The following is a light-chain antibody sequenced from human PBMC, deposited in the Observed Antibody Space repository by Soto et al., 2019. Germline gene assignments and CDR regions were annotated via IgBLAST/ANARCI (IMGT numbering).Light chain of an antibody. Sequence: QSVLTQPSSVSGSPGQSVTISCTGARSDVGGYRFVSWYQQHPDKAPKLMIYDVDKRPSGVPDRFSGSKSGNTASLTISGLQAEDEADYCCCSDAGGFTWVFGGGTKLTVL. J-gene: IGLJ3*02. CDR2: DVD. CDR1: RSDVGGYRF. V-gene: IGLV2-11*01. CDR3: CSDAGGFTWV.